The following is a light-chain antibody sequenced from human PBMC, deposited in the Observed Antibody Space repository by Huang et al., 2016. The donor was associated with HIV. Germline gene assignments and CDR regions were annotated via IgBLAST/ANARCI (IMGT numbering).Light chain of an antibody. CDR3: QQYNNWPPLLT. CDR2: GAS. J-gene: IGKJ4*01. V-gene: IGKV3-15*01. Sequence: EIVLTQSPATLSLSPGERAALSCRATQSINNNLAWYQQKPGQSPRLLIYGASTRDTGIPARFRGSGSGTEFTLTISSLQSEDFAVYYCQQYNNWPPLLTFGGGTKVEIK. CDR1: QSINNN.